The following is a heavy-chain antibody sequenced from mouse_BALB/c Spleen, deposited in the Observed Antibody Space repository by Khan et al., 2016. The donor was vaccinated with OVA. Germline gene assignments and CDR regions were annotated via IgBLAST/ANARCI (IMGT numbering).Heavy chain of an antibody. CDR2: INPSDGGT. Sequence: QVQLQQSGAELVKPGASVKLSCKASGYTFTSYYMYWVKQRPGQGLEWIGGINPSDGGTNFNEKFKSKTTLTVDKSSSTAYMQLSCLTSEDSAVYYCARSGWAAFAYWGQGTLVTVSA. CDR3: ARSGWAAFAY. D-gene: IGHD1-1*02. CDR1: GYTFTSYY. V-gene: IGHV1S81*02. J-gene: IGHJ3*01.